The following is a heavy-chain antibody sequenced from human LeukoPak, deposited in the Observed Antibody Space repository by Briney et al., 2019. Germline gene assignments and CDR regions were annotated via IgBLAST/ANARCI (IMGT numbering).Heavy chain of an antibody. D-gene: IGHD1-26*01. Sequence: PSETLSLTCTVSGDSISSYYWSWIRQPPGKGLEWIGYIYYSGSTKYNPSLKSRVSISVDMSKSQFSLRLNSVTAADTAVYYCASSNSGSYNDAFDIWGQGTMVTVSS. V-gene: IGHV4-59*01. J-gene: IGHJ3*02. CDR1: GDSISSYY. CDR3: ASSNSGSYNDAFDI. CDR2: IYYSGST.